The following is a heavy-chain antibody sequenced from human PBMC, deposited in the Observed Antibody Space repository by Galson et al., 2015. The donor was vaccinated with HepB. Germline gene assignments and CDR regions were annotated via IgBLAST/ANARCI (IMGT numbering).Heavy chain of an antibody. D-gene: IGHD3-10*01. Sequence: TLSLTCTVSGGSISSGSYYWSWIRQPAGKGLEWIGCIYTSGSTNYNPSLKSRVTVSVDTSNNQFSLKLSSVTAADTAVYYCARGRKLLWFGELVDYYYYYMDVWGKGTTVTVSS. CDR3: ARGRKLLWFGELVDYYYYYMDV. J-gene: IGHJ6*03. V-gene: IGHV4-61*02. CDR2: IYTSGST. CDR1: GGSISSGSYY.